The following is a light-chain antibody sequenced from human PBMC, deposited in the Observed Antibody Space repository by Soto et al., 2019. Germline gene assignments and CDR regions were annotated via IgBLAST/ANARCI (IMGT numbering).Light chain of an antibody. CDR2: GAS. CDR1: QSVSNNY. J-gene: IGKJ1*01. CDR3: QQYGSSGT. Sequence: LTQSPGTRSLSPCLASQSVSNNYLAWYQQKPGQAPRLLIYGASNRATGIPDRFSGSGSGTDFTLTISRLEPEDFAVYYCQQYGSSGTFGQGTKVDIK. V-gene: IGKV3-20*01.